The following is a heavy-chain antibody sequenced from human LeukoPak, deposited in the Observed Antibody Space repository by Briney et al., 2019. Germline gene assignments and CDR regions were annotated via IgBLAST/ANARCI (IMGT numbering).Heavy chain of an antibody. D-gene: IGHD2-2*01. CDR3: ARTAFKVYCRITSCYDAEVRHYYYYYYMNV. CDR1: GGSISNYY. V-gene: IGHV4-4*07. J-gene: IGHJ6*03. Sequence: SETLSLTCSVSGGSISNYYWSWIRQPAGKGLEWIGRIYSSGSTNYNLFLKSRVTMSVDTSKNQFSLKLSSVTAADTAVYYCARTAFKVYCRITSCYDAEVRHYYYYYYMNVWVKGSTFTIS. CDR2: IYSSGST.